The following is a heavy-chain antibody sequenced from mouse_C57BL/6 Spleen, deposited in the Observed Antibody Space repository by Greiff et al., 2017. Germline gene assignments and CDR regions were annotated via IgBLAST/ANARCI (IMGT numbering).Heavy chain of an antibody. Sequence: EVQLQQSGAELVRPGASVKLSCTASGFTITGDYMHWVKQRPGQGLEWIGWIDPANGDTNYAQKFQGKATITADTSSNTAYLQLSSLTSEDTAFYYCNTATAAWGQGTTLTVSS. CDR1: GFTITGDY. CDR2: IDPANGDT. CDR3: NTATAA. D-gene: IGHD1-1*01. J-gene: IGHJ2*01. V-gene: IGHV14-4*01.